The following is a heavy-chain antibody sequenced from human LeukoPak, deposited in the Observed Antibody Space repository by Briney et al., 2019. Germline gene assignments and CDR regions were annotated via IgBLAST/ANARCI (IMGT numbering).Heavy chain of an antibody. Sequence: GGSLRLSCAASGFTFSSYSMNWVRQAPGKGLEWVSSISSSSSYIYYADSVKGRFTISRDNSKNTLYLQMNSLRAEDTAVYYCARDKDDCYFDYWGQGTLVTVSS. J-gene: IGHJ4*02. CDR1: GFTFSSYS. V-gene: IGHV3-21*01. D-gene: IGHD3-3*01. CDR2: ISSSSSYI. CDR3: ARDKDDCYFDY.